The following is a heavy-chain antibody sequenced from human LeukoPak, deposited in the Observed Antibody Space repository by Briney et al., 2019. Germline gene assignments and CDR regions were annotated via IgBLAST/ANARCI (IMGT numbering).Heavy chain of an antibody. Sequence: GRSLRLSCAASGFTFSSYAMHWVRQAPGKGLEWVAVISYDGSNKYYADSVKGRFTISRDNSKNTLYLQMNSLRAEDTAVYYCARDPGIVVVPAAMPYYYGMDVWGQGTTVTVSS. D-gene: IGHD2-2*01. CDR2: ISYDGSNK. V-gene: IGHV3-30-3*01. CDR1: GFTFSSYA. CDR3: ARDPGIVVVPAAMPYYYGMDV. J-gene: IGHJ6*02.